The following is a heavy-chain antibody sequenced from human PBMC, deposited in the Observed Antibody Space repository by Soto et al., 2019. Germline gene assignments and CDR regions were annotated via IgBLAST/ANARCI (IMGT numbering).Heavy chain of an antibody. CDR1: GFTFDDYA. V-gene: IGHV3-9*01. Sequence: DVQLMESGGGLVQPGRSLRLSCAASGFTFDDYAMHWVRQAPGKGLEWVSGISWKRGSIEYADSVKGRFTNSRDNAKNSLYLQMHSPRAEDTALYYCCEDLNPLLAPRNRFDPRGQGTLVTVSS. D-gene: IGHD1-26*01. J-gene: IGHJ5*02. CDR2: ISWKRGSI. CDR3: CEDLNPLLAPRNRFDP.